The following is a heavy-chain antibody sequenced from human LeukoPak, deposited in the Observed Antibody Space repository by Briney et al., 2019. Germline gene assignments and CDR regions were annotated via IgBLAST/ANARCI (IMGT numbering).Heavy chain of an antibody. V-gene: IGHV1-18*01. J-gene: IGHJ5*02. CDR1: GYTFTSYG. Sequence: GASVKVSCKASGYTFTSYGISWVRQAPGQGLEWMGWISAYNGNTNYAQKLQGRVTMTTDTSTSTAYMELRSLRSDDTAVYYCARDFVYYYDSSGYSNWFDPWGQGTLVTVSS. D-gene: IGHD3-22*01. CDR3: ARDFVYYYDSSGYSNWFDP. CDR2: ISAYNGNT.